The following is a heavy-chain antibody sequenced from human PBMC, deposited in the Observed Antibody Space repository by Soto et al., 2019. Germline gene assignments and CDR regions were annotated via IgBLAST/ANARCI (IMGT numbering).Heavy chain of an antibody. CDR3: AKDRDPNCSGGSCYGAFFY. D-gene: IGHD2-15*01. CDR2: ISGSGGST. Sequence: EVQLLESGGGLVQPGGSLRLSCAASGFTFSSYAMSWVRQAPGKGLEWVSAISGSGGSTYYADSVKGRFTISRDTSKNTLELKMNSLRAEDTAVYYCAKDRDPNCSGGSCYGAFFYWGQGGLVTVSS. J-gene: IGHJ4*02. CDR1: GFTFSSYA. V-gene: IGHV3-23*01.